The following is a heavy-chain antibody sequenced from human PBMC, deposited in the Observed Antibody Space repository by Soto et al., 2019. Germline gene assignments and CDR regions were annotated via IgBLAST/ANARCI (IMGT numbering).Heavy chain of an antibody. D-gene: IGHD6-13*01. V-gene: IGHV4-61*08. CDR2: IYYSGST. Sequence: SETLSLTCAVSGGSISSGGYSWSWIRQPPGKGLEWIGYIYYSGSTNYNPSLKSRVTISVDTSKNQFSLKLSSVTAADTAVYYCARQGSNWYLGPWGRGTLVTVSS. CDR1: GGSISSGGYS. J-gene: IGHJ5*02. CDR3: ARQGSNWYLGP.